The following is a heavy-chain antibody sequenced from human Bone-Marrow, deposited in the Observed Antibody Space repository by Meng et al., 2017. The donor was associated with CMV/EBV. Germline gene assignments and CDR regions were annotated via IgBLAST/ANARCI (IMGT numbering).Heavy chain of an antibody. CDR3: ARVTIDLTLGGWFDP. J-gene: IGHJ5*02. V-gene: IGHV1-18*01. Sequence: ASVKVSCKASGYTFTSYGISWVRQAPGQGLEWMGWISAYNGNTNYAQKLQGRVTMTTDTSTSTAYMELRSLRSDDTAVYYRARVTIDLTLGGWFDPWGQGTLVTVSS. CDR1: GYTFTSYG. CDR2: ISAYNGNT. D-gene: IGHD3-16*01.